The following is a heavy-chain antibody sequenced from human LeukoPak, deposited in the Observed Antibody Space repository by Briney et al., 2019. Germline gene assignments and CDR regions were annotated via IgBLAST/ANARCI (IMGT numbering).Heavy chain of an antibody. D-gene: IGHD5-18*01. CDR3: AKGLQLWAPTDY. V-gene: IGHV3-30*18. J-gene: IGHJ4*02. CDR1: GFTFSSYG. Sequence: GGSLRLSCAASGFTFSSYGMHWVRQAPGKGLEWVAVISYDGSNKYYADSVKGRFTISRDNSKNTLYLQMNSLRAEDTAVYYCAKGLQLWAPTDYWGQGTLVTVSS. CDR2: ISYDGSNK.